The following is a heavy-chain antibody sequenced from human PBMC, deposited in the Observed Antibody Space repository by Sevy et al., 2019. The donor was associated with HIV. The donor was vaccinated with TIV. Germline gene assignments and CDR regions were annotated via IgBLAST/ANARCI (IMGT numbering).Heavy chain of an antibody. CDR1: GGTFSSYA. CDR3: ARDVTEGIAVAGTVAFDI. V-gene: IGHV1-69*13. J-gene: IGHJ3*02. D-gene: IGHD6-19*01. CDR2: IIPIFGTA. Sequence: ASVKVSCKASGGTFSSYAISWVRQAPGQGLEWMGGIIPIFGTANYAQKFQGRVTITADESTSTAYMELSSLRSEDTAVYYRARDVTEGIAVAGTVAFDIWGQGTMVTVSS.